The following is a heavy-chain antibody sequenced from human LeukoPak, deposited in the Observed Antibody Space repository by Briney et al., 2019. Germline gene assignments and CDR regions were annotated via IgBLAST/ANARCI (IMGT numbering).Heavy chain of an antibody. Sequence: GGSLRLSCAASGFTFSSFALSWVRQGPGKGLEWVSGISGSGGSTYYADSVKGRFTISRDNSNNGLYLQMNSLRAEDTAVYYCAKDKGSRTYPPYWGQGTLVTVSS. J-gene: IGHJ4*02. V-gene: IGHV3-23*01. CDR1: GFTFSSFA. D-gene: IGHD2-2*01. CDR3: AKDKGSRTYPPY. CDR2: ISGSGGST.